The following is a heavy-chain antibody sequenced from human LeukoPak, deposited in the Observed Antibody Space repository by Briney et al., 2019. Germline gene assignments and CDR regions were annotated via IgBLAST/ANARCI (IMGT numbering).Heavy chain of an antibody. CDR1: GYTFTSYG. CDR3: ARRGTLLWFGAFPEYYFDY. J-gene: IGHJ4*02. Sequence: GASVKVSCKASGYTFTSYGINWVRQAPGQGLEWMGWISGYNGNTNYAQKLQGRVTMTTDTSTSTAYMDLRSLRSDDTAVYYCARRGTLLWFGAFPEYYFDYWGQGTLVTVSS. D-gene: IGHD3-10*01. CDR2: ISGYNGNT. V-gene: IGHV1-18*01.